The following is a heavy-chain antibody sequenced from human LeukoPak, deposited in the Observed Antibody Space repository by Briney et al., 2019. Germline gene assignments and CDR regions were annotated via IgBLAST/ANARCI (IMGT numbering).Heavy chain of an antibody. V-gene: IGHV3-20*01. CDR3: ARGSDDSSGYQDAFDI. Sequence: GGSLRLSCAASGFTFDDYGMSWVRQAPGKGLEWVSGINWNGGSTGYADSVKGRFTISRDNAKNSLYLQMNSLRAEDTALYHCARGSDDSSGYQDAFDIWGQGTMVTVSS. D-gene: IGHD3-22*01. CDR2: INWNGGST. CDR1: GFTFDDYG. J-gene: IGHJ3*02.